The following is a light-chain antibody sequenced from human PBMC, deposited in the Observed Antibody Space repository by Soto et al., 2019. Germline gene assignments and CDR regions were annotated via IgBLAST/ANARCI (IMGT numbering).Light chain of an antibody. J-gene: IGKJ1*01. Sequence: EIVTTQFPATLSVSTGERATLSCRALESVSSNLAWYSQKPGQAPRLLIYVSVTRATGMPARSSRSGSGAELTLTISALQSEAFAVNYCQQYNNWPPWTFGQGTKVDIK. CDR3: QQYNNWPPWT. V-gene: IGKV3-15*01. CDR1: ESVSSN. CDR2: VSV.